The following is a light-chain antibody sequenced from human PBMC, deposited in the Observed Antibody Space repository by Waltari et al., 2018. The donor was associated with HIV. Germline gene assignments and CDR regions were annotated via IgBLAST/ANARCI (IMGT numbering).Light chain of an antibody. CDR2: AAT. J-gene: IGKJ4*01. CDR1: QGVSSW. V-gene: IGKV1D-16*01. CDR3: QQYKTFPLT. Sequence: DIQTTQSPSSFSSSVGDRLTITCRVSQGVSSWVAWYQHKPDKAPKALIYAATNLQSGVPSRFSGSGSGTIFTLIISSLQPEDVATYYCQQYKTFPLTFGGGTKVDI.